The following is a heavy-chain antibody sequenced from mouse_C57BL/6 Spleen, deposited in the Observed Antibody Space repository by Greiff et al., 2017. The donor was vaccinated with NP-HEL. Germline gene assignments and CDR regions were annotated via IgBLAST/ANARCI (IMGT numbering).Heavy chain of an antibody. Sequence: QVQLQQPGAELVRPGSSVKLSCKASGYTFTSYWMDWVKQRPGQGLEWIGNIYPSDSETHYNQKFKDKATLSVDKSSSTAYMQLSSLTSEDSAVYYCARSYYGSSYHYAMDYWGQGTSVTVSS. J-gene: IGHJ4*01. V-gene: IGHV1-61*01. CDR2: IYPSDSET. D-gene: IGHD1-1*01. CDR3: ARSYYGSSYHYAMDY. CDR1: GYTFTSYW.